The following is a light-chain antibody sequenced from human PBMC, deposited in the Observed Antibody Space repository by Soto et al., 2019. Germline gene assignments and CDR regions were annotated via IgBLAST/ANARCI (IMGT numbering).Light chain of an antibody. CDR2: AAS. J-gene: IGKJ1*01. Sequence: EIVMTQSPATLSVSPGERATLSCRASQSLSFNLAWYQQKPGQAPRLLTYAASTRATGIPARFSGSGSGTEFTLTISSLQSEDFAVYYCQQYYRWPQTFGQGTKVDIK. V-gene: IGKV3-15*01. CDR3: QQYYRWPQT. CDR1: QSLSFN.